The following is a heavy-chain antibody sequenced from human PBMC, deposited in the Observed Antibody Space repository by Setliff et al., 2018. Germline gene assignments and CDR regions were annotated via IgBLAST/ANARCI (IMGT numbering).Heavy chain of an antibody. CDR3: ARDRATVIRGVTSFFYYYMDV. Sequence: SETLSLTCTVSGGSIGPHYWSWIRQAPGKGLEWIGHIFYSDTAKYNPSLESRAAISVDSSKNQFSLKLRSVTAADTAVYYCARDRATVIRGVTSFFYYYMDVWGGGTTGTSP. J-gene: IGHJ6*03. D-gene: IGHD3-10*01. CDR2: IFYSDTA. CDR1: GGSIGPHY. V-gene: IGHV4-59*11.